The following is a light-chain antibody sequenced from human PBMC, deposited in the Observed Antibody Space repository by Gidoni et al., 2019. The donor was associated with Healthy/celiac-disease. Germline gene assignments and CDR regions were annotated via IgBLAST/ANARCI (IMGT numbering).Light chain of an antibody. V-gene: IGKV1-39*01. CDR3: QQSYSTPPLT. J-gene: IGKJ4*01. CDR2: AAS. Sequence: DIQMTQSPSPLSASVGDRVTITCRASQSISSYLNWYQQKPGKAPKLLIYAASSLQSGVPSRFSGSGSGTDFTLTISSLQPEDFATYYCQQSYSTPPLTFGGGTQVEIK. CDR1: QSISSY.